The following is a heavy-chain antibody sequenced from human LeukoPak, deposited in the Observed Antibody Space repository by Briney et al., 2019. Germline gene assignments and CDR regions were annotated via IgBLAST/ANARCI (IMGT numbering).Heavy chain of an antibody. V-gene: IGHV3-30*02. Sequence: GGSLRLSCAASGFTVSSNYMSWVRQAPGKGLEWVAFIWYDGSNKYYADSVKGRFTISRDNSKNTLYLQMSSPRAEDTAVYYCARDRSASGSYSPDYWGQGTLVAVSS. J-gene: IGHJ4*02. CDR3: ARDRSASGSYSPDY. D-gene: IGHD3-10*01. CDR2: IWYDGSNK. CDR1: GFTVSSNY.